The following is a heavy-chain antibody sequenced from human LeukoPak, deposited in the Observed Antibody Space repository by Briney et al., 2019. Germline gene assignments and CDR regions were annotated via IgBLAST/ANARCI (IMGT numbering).Heavy chain of an antibody. J-gene: IGHJ3*01. CDR2: LTGAGDTT. Sequence: GGSLRLSCAASGFPFSGYTMTWLRQGPGKGLEWVSSLTGAGDTTYYTDSVKGRFTISRDNSKQTVDLQMSSLRVEDTAVYFCAKGGLWTTHNAFDVWGQGTKVTVSS. CDR1: GFPFSGYT. CDR3: AKGGLWTTHNAFDV. D-gene: IGHD3/OR15-3a*01. V-gene: IGHV3-23*01.